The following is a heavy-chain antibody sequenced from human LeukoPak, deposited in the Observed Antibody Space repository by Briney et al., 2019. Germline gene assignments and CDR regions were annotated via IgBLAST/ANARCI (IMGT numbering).Heavy chain of an antibody. J-gene: IGHJ4*02. Sequence: GGSLRLSCAASGSTFSSYGMHWVRQAPGKGLEWVAFIRYDGSNKYYADSVKGRFTISRDNSKNTLYLQMNSLRAEDTAVYYCAKDRFGSSPNYFDYWGQGTLVTVSS. V-gene: IGHV3-30*02. CDR2: IRYDGSNK. D-gene: IGHD6-6*01. CDR3: AKDRFGSSPNYFDY. CDR1: GSTFSSYG.